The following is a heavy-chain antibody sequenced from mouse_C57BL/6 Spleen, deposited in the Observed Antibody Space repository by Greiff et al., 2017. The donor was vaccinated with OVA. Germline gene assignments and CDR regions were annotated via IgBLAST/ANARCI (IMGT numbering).Heavy chain of an antibody. V-gene: IGHV1-52*01. CDR3: ARGETAQAYYAMDY. CDR2: IDPSDSET. Sequence: VKLQESGAELVRPGSSVKLSCKASGYTFTSYWMHWVKQRPIQGLEWIGNIDPSDSETHYNQKFKDKATLTVDKSSSTAYMQLSSLTSEDSAVYYCARGETAQAYYAMDYWGQGTSVTVSS. D-gene: IGHD3-2*02. CDR1: GYTFTSYW. J-gene: IGHJ4*01.